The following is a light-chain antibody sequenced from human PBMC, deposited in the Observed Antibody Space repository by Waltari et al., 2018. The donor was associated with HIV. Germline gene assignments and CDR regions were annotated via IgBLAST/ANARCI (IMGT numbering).Light chain of an antibody. CDR2: DND. Sequence: QSVLKQPPSVSAAPGQKVTISCSGSSSKFGNDFVSLYQHPPGAAPKLLIYDNDKRPSGISDRFSGSKSGTSATLGITGLQTGDEADYYCGTWDTSLGAGVFGGGTKLTVL. J-gene: IGLJ3*02. CDR3: GTWDTSLGAGV. CDR1: SSKFGNDF. V-gene: IGLV1-51*01.